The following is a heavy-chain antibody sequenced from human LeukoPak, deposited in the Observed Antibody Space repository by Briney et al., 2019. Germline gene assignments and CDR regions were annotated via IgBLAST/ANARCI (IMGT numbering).Heavy chain of an antibody. D-gene: IGHD3-3*01. Sequence: SETLSLTCTVSGGSISSYYWSWIRQPPGKGLEWIGYIYYSGSTNYNPSLKSRVTISVDTSKNQFSLKLSSVTAADTAVYYCARMINDLWSGYHFDYWGQGTLVTVSS. CDR3: ARMINDLWSGYHFDY. CDR2: IYYSGST. CDR1: GGSISSYY. J-gene: IGHJ4*02. V-gene: IGHV4-59*08.